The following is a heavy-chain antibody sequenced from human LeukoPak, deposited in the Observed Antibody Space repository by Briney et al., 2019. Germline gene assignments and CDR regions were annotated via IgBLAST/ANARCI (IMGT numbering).Heavy chain of an antibody. D-gene: IGHD3-22*01. Sequence: ASVKVSCKASGGTFSSYAISWVRQAPGQGLEWMGGIIPIFGMTNYAQKFQGRVTVTTDESTSTAYMELSSLRSDDTAVYYCARDLRGVYYDSSGRDAFDIWGQGTMVTVSS. V-gene: IGHV1-69*05. J-gene: IGHJ3*02. CDR1: GGTFSSYA. CDR3: ARDLRGVYYDSSGRDAFDI. CDR2: IIPIFGMT.